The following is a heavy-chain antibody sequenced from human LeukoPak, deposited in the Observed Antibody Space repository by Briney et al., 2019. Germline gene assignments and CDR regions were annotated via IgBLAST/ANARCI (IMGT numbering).Heavy chain of an antibody. Sequence: GGSLRLSCAASGFTFSSYAMSWVRQAPGKGLEWVSAISGSGGSTYYADSVKGRFAISRDNSKNTLYLQMNSLRAEDTAVYYCAKDDIVVVPAALDYWGQGTLVAVSS. CDR2: ISGSGGST. CDR1: GFTFSSYA. CDR3: AKDDIVVVPAALDY. J-gene: IGHJ4*02. D-gene: IGHD2-2*01. V-gene: IGHV3-23*01.